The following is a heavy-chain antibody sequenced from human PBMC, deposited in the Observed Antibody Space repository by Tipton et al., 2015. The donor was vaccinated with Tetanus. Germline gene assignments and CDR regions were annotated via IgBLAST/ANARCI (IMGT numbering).Heavy chain of an antibody. D-gene: IGHD2-2*01. Sequence: SLRLSCAVSGFTLSTYWMSWVRQAPGKGLEWVASIKQDGSEKYYVDSVKGRFTISRDNAKNSLHLQMNSLRAEDTAVYYCARDSPDILLVPAVWGQGTLVTVSS. CDR3: ARDSPDILLVPAV. CDR1: GFTLSTYW. J-gene: IGHJ4*02. V-gene: IGHV3-7*01. CDR2: IKQDGSEK.